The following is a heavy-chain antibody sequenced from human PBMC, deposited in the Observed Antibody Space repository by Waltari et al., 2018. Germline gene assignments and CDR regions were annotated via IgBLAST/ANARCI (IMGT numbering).Heavy chain of an antibody. CDR1: GFTFSTCT. D-gene: IGHD2-8*02. CDR2: ITAGSDGI. CDR3: ARSLVGNAAFDY. V-gene: IGHV3-23*01. J-gene: IGHJ4*02. Sequence: EVQLLESGGGLTRPGGSLRLSCAASGFTFSTCTMSWVRQAPGKGLEGVSSITAGSDGIYYADSVKARFIISRDNSKNTLYLQMSSLRVEDTAVYYCARSLVGNAAFDYGGQGTLVTVSS.